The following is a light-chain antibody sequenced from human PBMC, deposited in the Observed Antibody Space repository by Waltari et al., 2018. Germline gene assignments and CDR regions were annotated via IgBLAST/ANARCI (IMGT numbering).Light chain of an antibody. CDR1: GSNPGAGSD. Sequence: QSVLTQPPSVSGAPGQRVSIPCTGSGSNPGAGSDVHWYQQLPGKAPKLLIYGTSTRPPGVPDRFFGSQSGTSASLAITALQAEDEAEYYCQSYDTSLSVVFGGGTKLTVL. CDR3: QSYDTSLSVV. V-gene: IGLV1-40*01. J-gene: IGLJ2*01. CDR2: GTS.